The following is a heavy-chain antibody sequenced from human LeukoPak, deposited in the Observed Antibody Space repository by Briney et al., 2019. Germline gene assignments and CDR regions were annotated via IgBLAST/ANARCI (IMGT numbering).Heavy chain of an antibody. J-gene: IGHJ4*02. D-gene: IGHD3-22*01. V-gene: IGHV1-69*13. CDR2: IIPIFGTA. Sequence: SVKVSCKASGGTVSSYAISWVRQAPGQGLEWMGGIIPIFGTANYAQKFQGRVTITADESTSTAYMELSSLRSEDTAVYYCARAFYGSSGYYPYYFDYWGQGTLVTVSS. CDR3: ARAFYGSSGYYPYYFDY. CDR1: GGTVSSYA.